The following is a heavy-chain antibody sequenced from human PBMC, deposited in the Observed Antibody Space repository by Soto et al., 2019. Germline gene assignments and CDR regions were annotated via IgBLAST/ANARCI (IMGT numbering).Heavy chain of an antibody. CDR3: ASDQVAAGHGSLGMDF. CDR2: ISYDGSNK. Sequence: QVQLVESGGGVVQPGRSLRLSCAASGFTFSSYAMHWVRQAPGKGLEWVAVISYDGSNKYYADSVKCRFTISRDNSKNTLHLQRNSMRAEDTAVYYCASDQVAAGHGSLGMDFWGQGTTVTVSS. V-gene: IGHV3-30-3*01. CDR1: GFTFSSYA. J-gene: IGHJ6*02. D-gene: IGHD6-25*01.